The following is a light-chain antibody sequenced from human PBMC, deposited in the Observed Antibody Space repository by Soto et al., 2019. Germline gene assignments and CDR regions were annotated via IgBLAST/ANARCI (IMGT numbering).Light chain of an antibody. J-gene: IGLJ2*01. CDR1: TGAVTSSNY. Sequence: QAVVTQEPSLTVSPGGTVTLTCAVYTGAVTSSNYPSWFQQKPGQAPRALIYSTNHKYSWTPARFSGSLLGGKAALTLSGVQPEDEADYYCLLYYGGQLGVFGVGTKLTVL. CDR2: STN. CDR3: LLYYGGQLGV. V-gene: IGLV7-43*01.